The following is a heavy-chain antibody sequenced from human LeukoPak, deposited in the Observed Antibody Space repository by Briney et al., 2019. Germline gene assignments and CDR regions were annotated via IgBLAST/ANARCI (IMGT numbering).Heavy chain of an antibody. CDR2: ISAYNGNT. CDR1: GYTFTSYG. CDR3: ARGHDYGDYVGY. Sequence: ASVKVSCKAPGYTFTSYGVSWVRQAPGQGLEWMGWISAYNGNTNYAQKLQGRVTMTTDTSTSTAYMELRSLRSDDTAVYYCARGHDYGDYVGYWGQGTLVTVSS. D-gene: IGHD4-17*01. V-gene: IGHV1-18*01. J-gene: IGHJ4*02.